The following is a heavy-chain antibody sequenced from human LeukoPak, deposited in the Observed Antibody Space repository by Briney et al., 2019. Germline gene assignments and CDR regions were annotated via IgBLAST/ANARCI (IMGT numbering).Heavy chain of an antibody. Sequence: PSETLSLTCTVSGGSISSSSYYWGWIRQPPGKGLERIGTIYYSGDSYYNPSLKSRASISVDTSKNRFSLNLNSVTAADTAVYFCARHENIIMVPTAHAFDYWGQGALVTVSS. CDR3: ARHENIIMVPTAHAFDY. CDR1: GGSISSSSYY. CDR2: IYYSGDS. J-gene: IGHJ4*02. D-gene: IGHD2/OR15-2a*01. V-gene: IGHV4-39*01.